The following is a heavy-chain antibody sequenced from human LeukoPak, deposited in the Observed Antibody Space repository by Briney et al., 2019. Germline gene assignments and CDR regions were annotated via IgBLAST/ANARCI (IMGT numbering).Heavy chain of an antibody. V-gene: IGHV3-48*03. Sequence: GGSLRLSCAAPGFSFSSYEMNWVRQAPGKGLEWVSYISSSGSTINYADSVKGRFTISRDNAKNSLYLQMNSLRAEDTAGYYCARDYYWYDYWGQGTLVTVSS. CDR1: GFSFSSYE. CDR3: ARDYYWYDY. D-gene: IGHD2-8*01. J-gene: IGHJ4*02. CDR2: ISSSGSTI.